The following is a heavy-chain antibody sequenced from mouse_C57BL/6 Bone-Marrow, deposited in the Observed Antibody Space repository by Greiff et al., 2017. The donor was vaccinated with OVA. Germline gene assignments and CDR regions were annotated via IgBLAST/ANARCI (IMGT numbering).Heavy chain of an antibody. D-gene: IGHD2-4*01. V-gene: IGHV5-6*01. CDR1: GFTFSSYG. CDR3: ARICYDYDGVDY. CDR2: ISSGGSYT. J-gene: IGHJ2*01. Sequence: EVTLVESGGDLVKPGGSLKLSCAASGFTFSSYGMSWVRQTPDKRLEWVATISSGGSYTYYPDSVKGRFTISRDNAKNTLYLQMSSLKSEDTAMYYCARICYDYDGVDYWGQGTTLTVSS.